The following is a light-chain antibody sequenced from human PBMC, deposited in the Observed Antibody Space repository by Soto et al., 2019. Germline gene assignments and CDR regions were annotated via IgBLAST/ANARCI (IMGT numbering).Light chain of an antibody. CDR1: SSDVGGYNS. Sequence: LTQPASVSGAPGQSITISCTGTSSDVGGYNSVSWYQQHPGKAPKLMIYNVSNRPSGVSNRFSGSKSGNTASLTISGLQAEDEADYYCSSYTSSSTYVFGTGTKVTVL. CDR3: SSYTSSSTYV. J-gene: IGLJ1*01. CDR2: NVS. V-gene: IGLV2-14*01.